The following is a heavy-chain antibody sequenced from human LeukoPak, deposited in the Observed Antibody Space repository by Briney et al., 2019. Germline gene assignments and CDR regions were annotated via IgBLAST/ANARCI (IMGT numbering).Heavy chain of an antibody. D-gene: IGHD6-19*01. V-gene: IGHV1-46*01. CDR2: INPSGGST. CDR3: ARDSSGWYSDY. CDR1: GYTFTSYY. Sequence: ASVKVSCKASGYTFTSYYMHWVRPAPGQGLEWMGIINPSGGSTSYAQKFQGRATMTRDTSTSTVYMELSSLRSEDTAVYYCARDSSGWYSDYWGQGTLVTVSS. J-gene: IGHJ4*02.